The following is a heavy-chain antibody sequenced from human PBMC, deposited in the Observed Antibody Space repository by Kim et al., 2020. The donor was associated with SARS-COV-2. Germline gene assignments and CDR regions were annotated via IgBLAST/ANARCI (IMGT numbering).Heavy chain of an antibody. V-gene: IGHV1-69*10. J-gene: IGHJ4*02. CDR1: GGTFRNYA. Sequence: SVKVSCKDSGGTFRNYAINWVRQAPGQGLEWMGRIVPVFGLLNYAPAFEGRLTISADKSTATAHMELSSLRSDDTAIYFCARDGIATTYITGIDYWGQGRLVTVYS. D-gene: IGHD3-10*01. CDR2: IVPVFGLL. CDR3: ARDGIATTYITGIDY.